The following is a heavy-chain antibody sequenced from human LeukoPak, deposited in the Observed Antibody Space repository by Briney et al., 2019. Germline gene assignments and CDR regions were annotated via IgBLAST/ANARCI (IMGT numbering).Heavy chain of an antibody. CDR2: INNDGSTT. CDR1: GFTFSNYW. V-gene: IGHV3-74*01. D-gene: IGHD2-15*01. J-gene: IGHJ6*02. CDR3: ARDGPSSLVADTYYGMDV. Sequence: GGSLRLSCVASGFTFSNYWMHWVRQAPGKGLVWVSRINNDGSTTNYADSVKGQFTISRDNAKNTLYLQMNSLRAEDTAVYYCARDGPSSLVADTYYGMDVWGQGTTVTVSS.